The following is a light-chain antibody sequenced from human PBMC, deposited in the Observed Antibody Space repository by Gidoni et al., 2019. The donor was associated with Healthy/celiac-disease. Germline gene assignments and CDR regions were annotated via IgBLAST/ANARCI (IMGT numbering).Light chain of an antibody. CDR3: QRPFT. CDR1: QDISNY. CDR2: DAS. V-gene: IGKV1-33*01. Sequence: QMTQSPSSLSASVGDRVTITCQASQDISNYLNWYQQKPGKAPKLLIYDASNLETGVPSRFSGSGSGTDFTFTISSLQPEDIATYYCQRPFTFGPGTKVDIK. J-gene: IGKJ3*01.